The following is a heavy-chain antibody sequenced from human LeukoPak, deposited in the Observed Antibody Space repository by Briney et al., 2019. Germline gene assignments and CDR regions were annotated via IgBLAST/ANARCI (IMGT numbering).Heavy chain of an antibody. Sequence: GGSLRLSCAASGFTFSNARMSWVRQAPGKGLEGVGRIKSKTDGGTTDYAAPVKGRFTISRDDSKTTLYLQMNSLKTEDTAVYYCTTAPLLERFDYWGQGTLVTVSS. J-gene: IGHJ4*02. CDR2: IKSKTDGGTT. D-gene: IGHD1-1*01. CDR1: GFTFSNAR. V-gene: IGHV3-15*01. CDR3: TTAPLLERFDY.